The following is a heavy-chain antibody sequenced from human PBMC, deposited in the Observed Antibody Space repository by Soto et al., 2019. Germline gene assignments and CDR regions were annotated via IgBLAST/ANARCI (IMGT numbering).Heavy chain of an antibody. CDR1: GAGDTFSNYG. CDR3: WRHDKTALPPLDS. Sequence: QVHLVQSGAEVKSPGSAVKVSCKVSGAGDTFSNYGLNWMRQAPGQGLEWMGGTIPAFGTANYAQKFQGRVTIPADTSTAAAYKELSSLRSDDTAVYYCWRHDKTALPPLDSWGQGTLVSVSS. CDR2: TIPAFGTA. V-gene: IGHV1-69*06. J-gene: IGHJ4*02. D-gene: IGHD1-1*01.